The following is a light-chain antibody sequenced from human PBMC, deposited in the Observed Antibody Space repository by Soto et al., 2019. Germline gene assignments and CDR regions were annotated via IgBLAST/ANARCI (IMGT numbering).Light chain of an antibody. CDR3: QSYDSTLSARYV. CDR2: GNN. Sequence: QPVLTQPPSVSGAPGQRVTISCTGSSSNIGAGYDVHWYQQRPGTAPELLIFGNNNRPSGVPDRFSGSKSGTSASLAITGLQAEDEGDYYCQSYDSTLSARYVFGSGTKLTVL. CDR1: SSNIGAGYD. V-gene: IGLV1-40*01. J-gene: IGLJ1*01.